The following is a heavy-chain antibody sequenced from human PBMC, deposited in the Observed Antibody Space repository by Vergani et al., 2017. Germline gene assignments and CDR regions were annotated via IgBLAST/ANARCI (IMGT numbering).Heavy chain of an antibody. Sequence: QVQLVESAGGVVQPGGSLRLSCAASGYTFSNFGMHWIRQAPGKGLEWLAYIGKDGINPRYRDAVKGRFTVARDNSKDILYLQMVSLRSEDTALYYCANYLRDSTNVLTDSWGPGTLVIVSS. V-gene: IGHV3-30*02. J-gene: IGHJ4*02. D-gene: IGHD2-21*02. CDR3: ANYLRDSTNVLTDS. CDR2: IGKDGINP. CDR1: GYTFSNFG.